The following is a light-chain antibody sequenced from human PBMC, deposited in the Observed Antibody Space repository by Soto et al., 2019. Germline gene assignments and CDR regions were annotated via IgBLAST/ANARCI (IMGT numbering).Light chain of an antibody. CDR3: RSYTSSNTKV. Sequence: QSALTQPASVSGSPGQSITISCTGTSSDVGGYDYVSWYQQHPGKAPKLMIYDVSSRSSGVSNRFSGSKSGNTASLTISGLQAEDEADYYCRSYTSSNTKVFGGGTQLTVL. CDR1: SSDVGGYDY. J-gene: IGLJ2*01. V-gene: IGLV2-14*01. CDR2: DVS.